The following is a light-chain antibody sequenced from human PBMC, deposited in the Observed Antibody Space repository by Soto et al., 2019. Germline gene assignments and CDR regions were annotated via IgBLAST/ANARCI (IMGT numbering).Light chain of an antibody. CDR2: GAS. Sequence: EIVLTQSPPTLSVSPAERAALXSRASQSISSNLAWYQQKPGQAPRLLIYGASTRATGIPARFSGSGSGTEFTLSISSLQSEDFAFYYCQHYNNWPLTFGQGTKVDI. V-gene: IGKV3-15*01. J-gene: IGKJ1*01. CDR1: QSISSN. CDR3: QHYNNWPLT.